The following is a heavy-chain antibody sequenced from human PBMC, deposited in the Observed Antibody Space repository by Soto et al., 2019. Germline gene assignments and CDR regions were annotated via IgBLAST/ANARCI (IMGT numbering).Heavy chain of an antibody. Sequence: PGGSLRLSCAASGFTFSSYEMNWVRQAPGKGLEWVSYISSSGSTIYYADSVKGRFTISRDNAKNSLYLQMNSLRAEDTAVYYCARGPPRSSWYRANYYYYYGMDVWGQGTTVTVSS. D-gene: IGHD6-13*01. CDR3: ARGPPRSSWYRANYYYYYGMDV. V-gene: IGHV3-48*03. J-gene: IGHJ6*02. CDR2: ISSSGSTI. CDR1: GFTFSSYE.